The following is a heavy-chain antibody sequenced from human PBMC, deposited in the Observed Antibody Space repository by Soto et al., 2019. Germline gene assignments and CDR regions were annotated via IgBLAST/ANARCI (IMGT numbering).Heavy chain of an antibody. J-gene: IGHJ4*02. CDR1: GAIFSSNA. V-gene: IGHV1-69*01. Sequence: QVQLVQSGAEVKKPGSSVKVTCKASGAIFSSNAIRWVRQAPGQGLEWMGGIIPIFGRTNYAQKFQSSVTIPAHESTRTAYMELSRLKSEDTAVYYCETGGRGYSYAPRFYFDYWGQGTLVTVSS. CDR2: IIPIFGRT. D-gene: IGHD5-18*01. CDR3: ETGGRGYSYAPRFYFDY.